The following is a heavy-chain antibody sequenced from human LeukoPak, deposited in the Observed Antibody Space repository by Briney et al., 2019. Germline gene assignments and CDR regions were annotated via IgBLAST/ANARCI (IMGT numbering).Heavy chain of an antibody. V-gene: IGHV3-7*01. Sequence: GGSLRLSCAASGFTFSAYWMNWVRQAPGKGPEWVANIKHDGSEKYYVDSVKGRFTISRDNAKNSLYLQMNTLRGDDTAIYYCARDPRVITLFENDMDVWGKGTTVTVSS. J-gene: IGHJ6*03. CDR2: IKHDGSEK. D-gene: IGHD3-10*01. CDR3: ARDPRVITLFENDMDV. CDR1: GFTFSAYW.